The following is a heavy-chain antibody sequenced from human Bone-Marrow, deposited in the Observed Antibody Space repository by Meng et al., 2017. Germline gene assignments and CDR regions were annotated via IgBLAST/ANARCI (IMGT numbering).Heavy chain of an antibody. CDR3: ARWRTAYSSGYDY. D-gene: IGHD6-19*01. V-gene: IGHV1-2*06. CDR2: INPNSGGT. CDR1: GYTFTGYY. Sequence: ASVKVSCKASGYTFTGYYMHWVRQAPGQGLEWMGRINPNSGGTNYAQKFQGGVTMTRDTSISTAYMELSRLRSDDTAVYYCARWRTAYSSGYDYWGQGTLVTVSS. J-gene: IGHJ4*02.